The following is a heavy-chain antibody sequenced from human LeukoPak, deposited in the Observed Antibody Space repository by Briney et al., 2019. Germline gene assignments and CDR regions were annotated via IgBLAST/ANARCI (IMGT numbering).Heavy chain of an antibody. CDR2: ISWNSGSI. Sequence: PGGSLRLSCAASGFTFDDYAMHWVRQAPGEGLEWVSGISWNSGSIGYADSVKGRFTISRDNAKNSLYLQMNSLRAEDTALYYCAKAPGYYYDSSGYLSYFDYWGQGTLVTVSS. J-gene: IGHJ4*02. V-gene: IGHV3-9*01. CDR3: AKAPGYYYDSSGYLSYFDY. CDR1: GFTFDDYA. D-gene: IGHD3-22*01.